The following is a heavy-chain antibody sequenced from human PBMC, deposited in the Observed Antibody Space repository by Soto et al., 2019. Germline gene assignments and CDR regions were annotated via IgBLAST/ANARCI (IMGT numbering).Heavy chain of an antibody. J-gene: IGHJ3*02. V-gene: IGHV3-64*01. Sequence: GGSPRLSCAASGFTFSSYAMHWVRQAPGKGLEYVSAISSNGGSTYYANSVKGRFTISRDNSKNTLYLQMGSLRAEDMAVYYCARDSMITFGGVIVFSAFDIWGQGTMVTVSS. CDR3: ARDSMITFGGVIVFSAFDI. CDR2: ISSNGGST. CDR1: GFTFSSYA. D-gene: IGHD3-16*02.